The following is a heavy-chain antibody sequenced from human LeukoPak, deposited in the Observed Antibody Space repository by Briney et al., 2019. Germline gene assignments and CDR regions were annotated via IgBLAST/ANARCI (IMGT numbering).Heavy chain of an antibody. CDR3: ARYSSGWYGAFDS. D-gene: IGHD6-19*01. V-gene: IGHV4-39*01. Sequence: SETLSLTCTVSGGSISSGSYYWGWIRQPPGKGLEWIGNIYYTGSTYYNPSLKSRVTISVDTSKNQFSLKLSSVTAADTAVYYCARYSSGWYGAFDSWGQGTLVTVSS. CDR1: GGSISSGSYY. J-gene: IGHJ4*02. CDR2: IYYTGST.